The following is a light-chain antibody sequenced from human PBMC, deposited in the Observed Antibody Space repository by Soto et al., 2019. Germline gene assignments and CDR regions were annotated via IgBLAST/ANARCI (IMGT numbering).Light chain of an antibody. CDR2: GAS. CDR1: QSVGSY. J-gene: IGKJ1*01. V-gene: IGKV3-11*01. Sequence: EIVLTQSPATLSLSPGERATLSCRASQSVGSYLAWYRQKPGQAPRLLISGASNRAPGIPARFSGSGSGTEFTLTISSLEPEDFAVYYCQQRNNWPPTWTFGQGTKV. CDR3: QQRNNWPPTWT.